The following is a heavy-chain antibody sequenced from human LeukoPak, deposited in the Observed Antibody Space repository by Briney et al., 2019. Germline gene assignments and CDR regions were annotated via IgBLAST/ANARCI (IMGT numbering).Heavy chain of an antibody. D-gene: IGHD1-1*01. Sequence: ASVKVSCKASGYIFTGYYIHWVRQAPGQGLEWMGWINPNSGGTHYAQRFQGRVTMTRDTSIRSAYMELSRLRSDDTAVYYCARVGYNWNDALVAFDVWGQGTMVTVSS. CDR1: GYIFTGYY. CDR2: INPNSGGT. V-gene: IGHV1-2*02. CDR3: ARVGYNWNDALVAFDV. J-gene: IGHJ3*01.